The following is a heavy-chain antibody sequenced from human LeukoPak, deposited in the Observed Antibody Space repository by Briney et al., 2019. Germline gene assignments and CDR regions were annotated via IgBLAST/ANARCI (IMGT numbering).Heavy chain of an antibody. CDR3: ARHVSVTPWYFDL. J-gene: IGHJ2*01. CDR2: IYHSGST. V-gene: IGHV4-30-2*01. Sequence: PSETLSLTCAVSGGSISSGGYSWSWIRQPPGKGLEWIGYIYHSGSTYYNPSLKSRVTISVDRSKNQFSLKLSSVTAADTAVYYCARHVSVTPWYFDLWGRGTLVTVSS. D-gene: IGHD4-17*01. CDR1: GGSISSGGYS.